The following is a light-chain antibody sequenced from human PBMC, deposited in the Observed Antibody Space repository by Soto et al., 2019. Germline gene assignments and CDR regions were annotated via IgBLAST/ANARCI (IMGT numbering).Light chain of an antibody. CDR1: QSINTG. V-gene: IGKV3-15*01. CDR2: GAS. CDR3: HQYSEWPT. J-gene: IGKJ1*01. Sequence: IVMTQSPATLSVSPGERATLSCRASQSINTGLAWYQQKPGQAPRLLISGASTRATGIPDRFSGSGSGTEFTLTTTSLQSEDLAVYFCHQYSEWPTFGQGTKV.